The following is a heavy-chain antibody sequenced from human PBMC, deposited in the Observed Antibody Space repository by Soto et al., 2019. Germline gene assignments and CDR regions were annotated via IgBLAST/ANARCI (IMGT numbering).Heavy chain of an antibody. Sequence: QGQLVQSGAEVKKPGSSGKVSCKASRGTFGNYAVSWVRQAHRQGLEWMGGTMPVFGTVNYAQKFQGRVTISADKFTNTAYMELSSLRSEDTAVYYCARLSVPGIYGEDVWGQGTTVTVSS. CDR3: ARLSVPGIYGEDV. D-gene: IGHD3-10*01. CDR1: RGTFGNYA. J-gene: IGHJ6*02. V-gene: IGHV1-69*06. CDR2: TMPVFGTV.